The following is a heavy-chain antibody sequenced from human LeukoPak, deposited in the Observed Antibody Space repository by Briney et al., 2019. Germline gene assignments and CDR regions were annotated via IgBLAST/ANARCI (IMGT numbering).Heavy chain of an antibody. D-gene: IGHD6-6*01. CDR2: ISGNGGRT. Sequence: GGSLRLSCAASGFTFSILDMSWVRQAPGKGLEWVSAISGNGGRTYYADSVKGRFTISRDNSKNTLYLQMNSLRAEDTAVYYCAKAYYSSSSEYYFDYWGQGTLVTVSS. CDR3: AKAYYSSSSEYYFDY. J-gene: IGHJ4*02. CDR1: GFTFSILD. V-gene: IGHV3-23*01.